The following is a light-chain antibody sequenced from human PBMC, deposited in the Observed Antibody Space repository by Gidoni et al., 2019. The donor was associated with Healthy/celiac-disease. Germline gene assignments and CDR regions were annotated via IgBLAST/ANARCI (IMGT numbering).Light chain of an antibody. J-gene: IGKJ3*01. CDR1: QSVSSY. Sequence: EIVLTQSPATLSLSPGERATLSCRASQSVSSYLAWYQQKPGQAPRLLIYDASNRATGIPARFSGSGSGTDFTLTISSLEPEEFAVYYCQQRSNWPLSTFGPGTKVDIK. V-gene: IGKV3-11*01. CDR2: DAS. CDR3: QQRSNWPLST.